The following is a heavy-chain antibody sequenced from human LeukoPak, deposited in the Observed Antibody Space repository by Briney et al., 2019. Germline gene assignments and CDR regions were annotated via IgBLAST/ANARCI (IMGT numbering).Heavy chain of an antibody. CDR2: ISYSGST. CDR3: ASGGSSSWYRWFDP. CDR1: GGSISSSSYY. J-gene: IGHJ5*02. D-gene: IGHD6-13*01. V-gene: IGHV4-39*01. Sequence: SETLSLTCTVSGGSISSSSYYWGWIRQPPGKGLEWIGDISYSGSTYYNPSLKSRVTISVDTSKNQFSPKLSSVTATDTAVYYCASGGSSSWYRWFDPWGQGTLVTVSS.